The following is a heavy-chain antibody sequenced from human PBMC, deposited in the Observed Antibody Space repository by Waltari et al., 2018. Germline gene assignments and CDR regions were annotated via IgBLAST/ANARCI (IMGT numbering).Heavy chain of an antibody. J-gene: IGHJ6*02. D-gene: IGHD3-10*01. CDR3: AKGPYYGSAIGMDV. CDR2: LRGTGGST. Sequence: EAQLLESGGGLVQPGGSLRLSCAASGFTFSNFGMSWVRQAPGKGLEWVSGLRGTGGSTSYADSVKGRFTISRDNSKNTLYLQMNSLRAEDSAVYYCAKGPYYGSAIGMDVWGQGTTVAVSS. CDR1: GFTFSNFG. V-gene: IGHV3-23*01.